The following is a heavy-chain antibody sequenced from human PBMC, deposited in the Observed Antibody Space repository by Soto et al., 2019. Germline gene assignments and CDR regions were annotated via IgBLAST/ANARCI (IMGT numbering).Heavy chain of an antibody. Sequence: QVQLQESGPGLVKPSQTLSLTCTVSGGSISSGGYYWSWVRQHPGKGLEWIGYIHYSGSTYYNPSHKSRVTISLDTSKNPFSLRLRSVTAADTAVYSCARDDYVKRTYYYYGLDVWGQGTTVTVSS. CDR3: ARDDYVKRTYYYYGLDV. J-gene: IGHJ6*02. V-gene: IGHV4-31*03. CDR2: IHYSGST. CDR1: GGSISSGGYY. D-gene: IGHD4-17*01.